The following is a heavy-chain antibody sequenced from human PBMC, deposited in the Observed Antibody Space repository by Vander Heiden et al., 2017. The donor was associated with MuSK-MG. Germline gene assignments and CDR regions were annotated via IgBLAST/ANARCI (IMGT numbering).Heavy chain of an antibody. CDR3: ARPRYCCGCIVDDALDAFDI. CDR2: IYYSGST. V-gene: IGHV4-39*01. CDR1: GGPISSSSSS. Sequence: QLQLQASGPGLVKPSETLSLTCTVSGGPISSSSSSWGWIRQAPGQGLEWIGSIYYSGSTYYNPSLKSRVSIAVDTSKNQFALKRSSVTAADTPVHHCARPRYCCGCIVDDALDAFDIWG. J-gene: IGHJ3*02. D-gene: IGHD3-10*01.